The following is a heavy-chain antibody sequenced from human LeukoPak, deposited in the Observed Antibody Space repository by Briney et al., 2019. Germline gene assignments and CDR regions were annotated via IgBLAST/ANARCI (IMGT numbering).Heavy chain of an antibody. CDR1: GGSISSGSYY. CDR2: IYSSGRT. J-gene: IGHJ6*03. CDR3: ARDRGFMVRGSRRGYDDYYYYMDV. D-gene: IGHD3-10*01. Sequence: SQTLSLTCTVSGGSISSGSYYWSWIRQPAGKGLEWIGRIYSSGRTNSHPSLKSRVTISVDTSKNQFSLKLSSVTAADTAVYYCARDRGFMVRGSRRGYDDYYYYMDVWGKGTTVTISS. V-gene: IGHV4-61*02.